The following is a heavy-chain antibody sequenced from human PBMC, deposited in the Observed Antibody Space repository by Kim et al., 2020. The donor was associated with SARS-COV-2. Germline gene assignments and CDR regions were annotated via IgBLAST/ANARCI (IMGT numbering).Heavy chain of an antibody. D-gene: IGHD2-2*02. Sequence: GGSLRLSCAASGFTFSSYWMSWVRQAPGKGLEWVANIKQDGSEKYYVDSVKGRFTISRDNAKNSLYLQMNSLRAEDTAVYYCARDIVVVPAAIGWFDPWGPGTLFTVSS. CDR3: ARDIVVVPAAIGWFDP. J-gene: IGHJ5*02. CDR1: GFTFSSYW. CDR2: IKQDGSEK. V-gene: IGHV3-7*03.